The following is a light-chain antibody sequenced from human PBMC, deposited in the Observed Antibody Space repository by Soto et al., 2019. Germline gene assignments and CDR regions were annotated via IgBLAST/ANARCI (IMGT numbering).Light chain of an antibody. CDR1: SSNIGAGYD. CDR3: QSYDSSLSGWV. Sequence: SVLTQPPSVSGAPGQRVTISCTGSSSNIGAGYDVHWYQQLPGTAPKLLIYGNSNRPSGVPDRLSGSKSGTSASLAITGLQAEDEADYYCQSYDSSLSGWVFSGGTKLTVL. CDR2: GNS. J-gene: IGLJ3*02. V-gene: IGLV1-40*01.